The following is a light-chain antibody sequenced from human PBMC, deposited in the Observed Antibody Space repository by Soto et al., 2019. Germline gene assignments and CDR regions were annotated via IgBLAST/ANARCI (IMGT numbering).Light chain of an antibody. V-gene: IGKV3-15*01. CDR1: QSVSTN. CDR2: GAS. J-gene: IGKJ1*01. CDR3: QQYDNWPPWT. Sequence: EIVITQSPATLSVSPGERATLSCRASQSVSTNLAWYQQKPGQAPILLIYGASTRAGGVPARFSGSGSGTEFTLTISSLQSEDFAVYYCQQYDNWPPWTFGQGTKVDIK.